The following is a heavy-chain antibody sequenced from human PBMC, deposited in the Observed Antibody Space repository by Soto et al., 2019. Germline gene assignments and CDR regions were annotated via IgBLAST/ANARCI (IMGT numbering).Heavy chain of an antibody. CDR1: GFTFSSYG. CDR2: ISYDGRNK. D-gene: IGHD3-22*01. V-gene: IGHV3-30*18. CDR3: AKGRYYYDSSPPFMDV. Sequence: QVQLVESGGGVVQPGRSLRLSCAASGFTFSSYGMHWVRQAPGKGLEWVAVISYDGRNKYYADSVKGRFTISRDNSKNTLYLQMNSLRAEDTAVYYCAKGRYYYDSSPPFMDVWGQGTTVTVSS. J-gene: IGHJ6*02.